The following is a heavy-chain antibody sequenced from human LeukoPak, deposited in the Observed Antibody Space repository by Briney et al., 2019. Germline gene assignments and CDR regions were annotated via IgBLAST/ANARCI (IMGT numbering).Heavy chain of an antibody. J-gene: IGHJ4*02. CDR1: GYTLARYY. Sequence: ASVKVSCKASGYTLARYYMRWVRQAPGQGLEWMGIINPSSGATNNAQKFQGRVTMTRDTSTSTVYMELSSLRSEDTAIYYCARAAGAPGGSFFDYWGQGTLVTDPS. V-gene: IGHV1-46*01. CDR3: ARAAGAPGGSFFDY. CDR2: INPSSGAT. D-gene: IGHD6-13*01.